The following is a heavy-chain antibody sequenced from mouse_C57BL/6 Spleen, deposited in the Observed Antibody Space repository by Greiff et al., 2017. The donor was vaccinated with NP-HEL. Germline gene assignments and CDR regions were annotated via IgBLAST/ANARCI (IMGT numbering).Heavy chain of an antibody. J-gene: IGHJ4*01. CDR2: IDPSDSET. V-gene: IGHV1-52*01. Sequence: QVQLKQPGAELVRPGSSVKLSCKASGYTFTSYWMHWVKQRPIQGLEWIGNIDPSDSETHYNQKFKDKATLTVDKSSSTAYMQLSSLTSEDSAVYYCARSGLGNAMDYWGQGTSVTVSS. CDR1: GYTFTSYW. D-gene: IGHD3-1*01. CDR3: ARSGLGNAMDY.